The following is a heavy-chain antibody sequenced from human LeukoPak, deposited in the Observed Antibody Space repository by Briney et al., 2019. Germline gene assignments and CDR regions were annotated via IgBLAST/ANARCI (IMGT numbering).Heavy chain of an antibody. CDR3: ARLGHSSSWYYFDY. CDR2: INHSGST. Sequence: SETLSLTCAVYGGSFSGYYWSWIRQPPGKGLEWIGEINHSGSTNYNPSLKSRVTISVDTSRNQFSLKLSSVTAADTAVYYCARLGHSSSWYYFDYWGQGTLVTVSS. V-gene: IGHV4-34*01. D-gene: IGHD6-13*01. CDR1: GGSFSGYY. J-gene: IGHJ4*02.